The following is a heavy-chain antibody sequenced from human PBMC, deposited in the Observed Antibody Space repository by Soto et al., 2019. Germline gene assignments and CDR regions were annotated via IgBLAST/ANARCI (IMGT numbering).Heavy chain of an antibody. CDR1: GGSISSGDYY. D-gene: IGHD3-10*01. J-gene: IGHJ6*02. Sequence: LSLTCTVSGGSISSGDYYWSWIRQPPGKGLEWIGYIYYSGSTYYNPSLKSRVTISVDTSKNQFSLKLSSVTAADTAVYYCARVSGIYYYGMDVPGQGTTVTVSS. V-gene: IGHV4-30-4*01. CDR3: ARVSGIYYYGMDV. CDR2: IYYSGST.